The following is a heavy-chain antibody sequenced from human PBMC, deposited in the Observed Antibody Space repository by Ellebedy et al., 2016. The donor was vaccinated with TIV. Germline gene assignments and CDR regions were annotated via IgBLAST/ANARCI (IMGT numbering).Heavy chain of an antibody. CDR3: AKFDYGDY. V-gene: IGHV3-23*01. D-gene: IGHD3-10*01. CDR1: GFTFSSYA. CDR2: ISGSGGST. J-gene: IGHJ4*02. Sequence: GESLKISCAASGFTFSSYAMSWVRQAPGKGLEWVSAISGSGGSTYYADSVKGRFTIPRDNSKNTLYLQMNSLRAEDTAVYYCAKFDYGDYWGQGTLVTVSS.